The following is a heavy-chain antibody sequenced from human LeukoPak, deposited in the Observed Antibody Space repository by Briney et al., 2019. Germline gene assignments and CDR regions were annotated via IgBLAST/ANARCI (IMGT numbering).Heavy chain of an antibody. CDR2: IYSGGST. J-gene: IGHJ4*02. Sequence: GGSLRLSCAASGFAVSSNYMSWVRQAPGKGQEWVSVIYSGGSTYYADSVKGRFTISRDNSKNTLYLQMNSLRAEDTAVYYCARDSSSGYNLEHWGQGTLVTVSS. CDR3: ARDSSSGYNLEH. D-gene: IGHD3-22*01. CDR1: GFAVSSNY. V-gene: IGHV3-66*01.